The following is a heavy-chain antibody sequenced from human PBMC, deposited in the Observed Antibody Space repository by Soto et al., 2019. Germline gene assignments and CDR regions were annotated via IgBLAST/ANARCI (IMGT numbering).Heavy chain of an antibody. V-gene: IGHV1-46*01. Sequence: QVQLVQSGAEVKKPGASVKVSCKASGYTFTSYYMHWVRQAPGQGLEWMGIINPSGGSTSYAQKFQGRVTMTRDTSTSTVYMELSNLRSEDTAVYYCATALRMGWFDPWGQGTLVTVSS. J-gene: IGHJ5*02. D-gene: IGHD2-8*01. CDR1: GYTFTSYY. CDR3: ATALRMGWFDP. CDR2: INPSGGST.